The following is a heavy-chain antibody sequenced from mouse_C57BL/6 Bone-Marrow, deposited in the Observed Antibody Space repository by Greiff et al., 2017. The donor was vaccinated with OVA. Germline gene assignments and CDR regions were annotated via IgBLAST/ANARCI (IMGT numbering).Heavy chain of an antibody. V-gene: IGHV1-26*01. D-gene: IGHD1-3*01. Sequence: VQLQQSGPELVKPGASVKISCKASGYTFTDYYMNWVKQSHGKSLEWIGDINPNNGGTSYNQKFKGKATLTVDKSSSTAYMELRSLTSEDSAVDYCARGITDYYAMDYWGQGTSVTVSS. CDR1: GYTFTDYY. CDR3: ARGITDYYAMDY. CDR2: INPNNGGT. J-gene: IGHJ4*01.